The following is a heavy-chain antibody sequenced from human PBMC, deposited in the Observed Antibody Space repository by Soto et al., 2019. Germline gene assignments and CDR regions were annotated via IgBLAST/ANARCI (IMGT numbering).Heavy chain of an antibody. J-gene: IGHJ3*02. CDR2: IIPIFGTA. CDR3: ARVRSGSPRPAFDI. Sequence: SVKVSCKASGGTFSSYAISWVRQAPGQGLEWMGGIIPIFGTANYAQKFQGRVTITADKSTSTAYMELSSLRSEDTAVYYCARVRSGSPRPAFDIWGQGTMVTVS. D-gene: IGHD1-26*01. CDR1: GGTFSSYA. V-gene: IGHV1-69*06.